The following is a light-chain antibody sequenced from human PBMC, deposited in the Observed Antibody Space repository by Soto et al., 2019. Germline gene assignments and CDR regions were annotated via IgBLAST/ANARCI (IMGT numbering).Light chain of an antibody. CDR1: SSDVGGYNY. J-gene: IGLJ1*01. V-gene: IGLV2-8*01. CDR2: EVS. Sequence: QSVLAQPPSASGSPGQSVTISCTGTSSDVGGYNYVSWYQQHPGKAPKLMIYEVSKRPSGVPDRFSGSKSGNTASLTVSGLQAEDEADYYCSSYAGSNYVFGNGTKVTV. CDR3: SSYAGSNYV.